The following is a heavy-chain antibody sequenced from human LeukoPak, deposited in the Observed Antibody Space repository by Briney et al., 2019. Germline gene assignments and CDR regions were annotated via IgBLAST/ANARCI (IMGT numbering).Heavy chain of an antibody. Sequence: SGTLSLTCAVSGGSISTNNWWSWVLQPPGKGLEWIGEIYHSGSTNYNPSLKSPVTISVDKSKNQFSLRLSSVTAADTAVYYCATKRNAAPYYFDCWGQGTLVTVSS. CDR1: GGSISTNNW. CDR3: ATKRNAAPYYFDC. V-gene: IGHV4-4*02. J-gene: IGHJ4*02. D-gene: IGHD6-25*01. CDR2: IYHSGST.